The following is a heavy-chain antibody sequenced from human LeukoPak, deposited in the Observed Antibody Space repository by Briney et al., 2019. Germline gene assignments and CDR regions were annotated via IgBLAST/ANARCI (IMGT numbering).Heavy chain of an antibody. Sequence: PSETLSLTCTVSGDSINSSSGYYWGWIRQPPGKGLEWIGEINHSGSTNYNPSLKSRVTISVDTSKNQFSLKLSSVTAADTAVYYCACETRILFEGPRGNRFDPWGQGTLVTVSS. CDR2: INHSGST. CDR1: GDSINSSSGYY. V-gene: IGHV4-39*07. J-gene: IGHJ5*02. D-gene: IGHD2-15*01. CDR3: ACETRILFEGPRGNRFDP.